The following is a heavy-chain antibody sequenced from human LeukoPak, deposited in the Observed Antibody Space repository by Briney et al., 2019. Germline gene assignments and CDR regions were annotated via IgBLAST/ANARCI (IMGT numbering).Heavy chain of an antibody. CDR1: GYTFTNYG. D-gene: IGHD1-1*01. CDR2: ISAYNGNT. V-gene: IGHV1-18*01. CDR3: ARRSENGGYFDY. Sequence: ASVKVSCTASGYTFTNYGISWVRQAPGQGLEWMGWISAYNGNTNYAQKFQGRVTMTTDTSTTTAYMELRRLRSDDTALYYCARRSENGGYFDYWGQGALVTVSS. J-gene: IGHJ4*02.